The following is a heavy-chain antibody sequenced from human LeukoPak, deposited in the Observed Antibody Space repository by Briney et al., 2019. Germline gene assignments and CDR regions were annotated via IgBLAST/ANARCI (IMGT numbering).Heavy chain of an antibody. J-gene: IGHJ4*02. CDR3: ARQGGGYSCDY. V-gene: IGHV4-34*01. Sequence: PSETLSLTCAVYGGSFSGYYWSWIRQPPGKGLEWIGEINHSGSTNYNPSLKSRVTISVDTSKNQFSLKLSSVTAADTAVYYCARQGGGYSCDYWGQGTLVTVSS. CDR2: INHSGST. CDR1: GGSFSGYY. D-gene: IGHD5-18*01.